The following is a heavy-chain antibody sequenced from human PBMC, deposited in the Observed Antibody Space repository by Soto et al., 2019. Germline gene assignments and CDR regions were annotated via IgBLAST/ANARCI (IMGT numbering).Heavy chain of an antibody. V-gene: IGHV4-34*01. CDR2: INHSGST. Sequence: SETLSLTCAVYGGSFSGYYWSWIRQPPGKGLEWIGEINHSGSTNYNPSLKSRVTISVDTSKNQFSLKLSSVTAADTAVYYCARRLDFWSGFKRYLYYFDYWGQGTLVTVSS. J-gene: IGHJ4*02. CDR3: ARRLDFWSGFKRYLYYFDY. CDR1: GGSFSGYY. D-gene: IGHD3-3*01.